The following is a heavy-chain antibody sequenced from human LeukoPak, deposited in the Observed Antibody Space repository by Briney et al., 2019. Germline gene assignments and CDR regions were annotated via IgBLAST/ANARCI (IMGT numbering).Heavy chain of an antibody. CDR2: ISSSSSYI. J-gene: IGHJ4*02. D-gene: IGHD3-22*01. CDR1: GFTFSSYS. Sequence: GGSLRLSCAASGFTFSSYSMNWVRQAPVKGLEWVSSISSSSSYIYYADSVKGRFTISRDNAKNSLYLQMNSLRAEDTAVYYCARALADYYDSTGYTPLDYWGQGTLVTVSS. V-gene: IGHV3-21*01. CDR3: ARALADYYDSTGYTPLDY.